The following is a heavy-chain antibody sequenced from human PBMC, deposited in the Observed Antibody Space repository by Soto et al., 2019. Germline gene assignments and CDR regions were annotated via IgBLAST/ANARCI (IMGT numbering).Heavy chain of an antibody. CDR1: GYSIRNGYY. Sequence: SETLSLTCTVSGYSIRNGYYWGWIRQPPGKGLEWIGYIFYSGSTSYNPSLKSRVTISVDTSKNQFSLKLMSVTAADTAVYYCARFLARRASQQVRSSFDPWGQGTQVTSPQ. D-gene: IGHD1-26*01. CDR3: ARFLARRASQQVRSSFDP. V-gene: IGHV4-59*01. J-gene: IGHJ5*02. CDR2: IFYSGST.